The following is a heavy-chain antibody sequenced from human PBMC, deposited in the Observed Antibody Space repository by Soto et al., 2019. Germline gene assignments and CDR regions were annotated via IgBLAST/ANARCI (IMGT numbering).Heavy chain of an antibody. CDR2: LTDNGGGA. D-gene: IGHD3-22*01. J-gene: IGHJ4*02. CDR1: GFTFSAYA. CDR3: AKVVVPPSSGYYFDY. Sequence: SLRLSCEASGFTFSAYAMSWVRQAPGKGLEWVSALTDNGGGAYYADSVKGRFTVARDNFKNTPYLQMNSLRAEDTAIYYCAKVVVPPSSGYYFDYWGQGALVTVSS. V-gene: IGHV3-23*01.